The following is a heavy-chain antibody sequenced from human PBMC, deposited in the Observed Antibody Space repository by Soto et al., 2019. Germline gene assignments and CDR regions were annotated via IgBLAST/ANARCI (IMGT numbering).Heavy chain of an antibody. Sequence: GGPLRLSCAASGFTLSSSEMNWVRQAPGKGLEWVSYVGSSGDTKYYADSVKGRFTISRDNAKNSLYLQMNSLRAEDTAVYYCARGLEYYFKPGVFDIWGQGTMVTVSS. D-gene: IGHD1-26*01. V-gene: IGHV3-48*03. CDR3: ARGLEYYFKPGVFDI. J-gene: IGHJ3*02. CDR1: GFTLSSSE. CDR2: VGSSGDTK.